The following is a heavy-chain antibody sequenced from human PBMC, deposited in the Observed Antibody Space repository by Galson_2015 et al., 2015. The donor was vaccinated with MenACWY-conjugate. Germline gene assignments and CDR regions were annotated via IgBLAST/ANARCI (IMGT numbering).Heavy chain of an antibody. D-gene: IGHD6-6*01. CDR2: ISASARST. V-gene: IGHV3-23*01. CDR3: VKERGSLSHNYYFYFMDV. Sequence: SLRLPCAAPAFSFRTTAMSWARQAPGTRLDWVPAISASARSTYYPDYAKGRLTTPTDNSQNTLFLELNSLRGEDTALYYCVKERGSLSHNYYFYFMDVWGKGTTVTVS. J-gene: IGHJ6*03. CDR1: AFSFRTTA.